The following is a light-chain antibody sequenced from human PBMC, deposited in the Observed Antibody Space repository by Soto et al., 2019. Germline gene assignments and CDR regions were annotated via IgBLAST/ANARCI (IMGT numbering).Light chain of an antibody. CDR1: RGDVGGYNY. V-gene: IGLV2-11*01. CDR3: CSYAGSYTWV. Sequence: QSALTQPRSVSGSPGQSVTISCTGTRGDVGGYNYVSWHQQHPGKGPKLIIYDVSKRPSGVPDRFSASKSDNTASLTISGLQAEDEGDYYCCSYAGSYTWVFGGGTQLTVL. CDR2: DVS. J-gene: IGLJ3*02.